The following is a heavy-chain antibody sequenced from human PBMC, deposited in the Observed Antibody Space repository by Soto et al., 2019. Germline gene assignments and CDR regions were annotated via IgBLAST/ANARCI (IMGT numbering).Heavy chain of an antibody. Sequence: ASVKVSCKASGYTFTSYYMHWVRQAPGQGLERMGIINPSGGSTSYAQKFQGRVTMTRDTSTSTVYMELSSLRSEDTAVYYCARVDYYGSGYYYYGMDVWGQGTTVTVSS. V-gene: IGHV1-46*01. CDR3: ARVDYYGSGYYYYGMDV. CDR2: INPSGGST. D-gene: IGHD3-10*01. CDR1: GYTFTSYY. J-gene: IGHJ6*02.